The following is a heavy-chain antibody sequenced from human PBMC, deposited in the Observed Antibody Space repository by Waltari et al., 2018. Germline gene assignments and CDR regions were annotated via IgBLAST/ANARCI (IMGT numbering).Heavy chain of an antibody. CDR1: GSSYSAYS. Sequence: EVHLVASGGGLVKPGGSLRLSCAASGSSYSAYSMNWVRQAPGQGLEWVSSISSSSGYTHYADSVKGRFTISRDNAKNSLYLQMNSLRAEDTAVYYCATGGWGFYLDYWGQGTLVTVSS. J-gene: IGHJ4*02. CDR2: ISSSSGYT. D-gene: IGHD7-27*01. V-gene: IGHV3-21*01. CDR3: ATGGWGFYLDY.